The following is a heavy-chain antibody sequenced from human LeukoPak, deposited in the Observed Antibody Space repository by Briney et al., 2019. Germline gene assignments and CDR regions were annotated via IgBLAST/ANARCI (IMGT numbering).Heavy chain of an antibody. Sequence: GGSLRLSCAASGFTFSSYNMNWVRQAPGKGLEWVSSISSSSSYIYYADSVKGRFTISRGNAKNSLYLQMNSLRAEDTAVYSCARGADGVSSNSRGWFDPWGQGTLVTVSS. CDR2: ISSSSSYI. CDR3: ARGADGVSSNSRGWFDP. V-gene: IGHV3-21*01. J-gene: IGHJ5*02. CDR1: GFTFSSYN. D-gene: IGHD2-15*01.